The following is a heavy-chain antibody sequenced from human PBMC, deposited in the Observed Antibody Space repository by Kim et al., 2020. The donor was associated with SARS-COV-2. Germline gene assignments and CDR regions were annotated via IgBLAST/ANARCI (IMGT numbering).Heavy chain of an antibody. CDR3: AKLKTMLQGVNYFDS. CDR1: GFSFSRQA. V-gene: IGHV3-23*01. J-gene: IGHJ4*02. D-gene: IGHD3-10*01. Sequence: GGSLRLSCEASGFSFSRQAMTWVRQAPGKGLEWVSALGGGGESTYYADSVRGRFTISRDISTNTLYLHMSSLRVEGTAIYYCAKLKTMLQGVNYFDSWGQGILVTVSA. CDR2: LGGGGEST.